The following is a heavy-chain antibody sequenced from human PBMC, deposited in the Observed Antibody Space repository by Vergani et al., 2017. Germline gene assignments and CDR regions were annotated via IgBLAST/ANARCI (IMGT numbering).Heavy chain of an antibody. Sequence: LEESGGGSVKPGGSLRLSCAASGFKFSDHYMSWIRQAPGKGLEWVSYISSGASTVSYTDSVTGRFTVSRDNDNNSLSLDMTTLRDEDTAVYYGAKKPGRSTTLNYYAMDVWGQGTTVTVSS. V-gene: IGHV3-11*04. D-gene: IGHD1-1*01. J-gene: IGHJ6*02. CDR1: GFKFSDHY. CDR2: ISSGASTV. CDR3: AKKPGRSTTLNYYAMDV.